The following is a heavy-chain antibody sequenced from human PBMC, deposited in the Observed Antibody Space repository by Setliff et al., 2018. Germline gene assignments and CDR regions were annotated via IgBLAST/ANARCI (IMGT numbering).Heavy chain of an antibody. Sequence: SETLSLTCRVSGGSISSGNYYWGLIRQPPGKGLEWVATIYYSGSTYSNPSLKSRLIISVDAPDNQFSVKLSSVTAADTAVYYCARQKSNGSGSYPSLYMDVWGKGIMVTVSS. CDR2: IYYSGST. J-gene: IGHJ6*03. V-gene: IGHV4-39*01. D-gene: IGHD3-10*01. CDR1: GGSISSGNYY. CDR3: ARQKSNGSGSYPSLYMDV.